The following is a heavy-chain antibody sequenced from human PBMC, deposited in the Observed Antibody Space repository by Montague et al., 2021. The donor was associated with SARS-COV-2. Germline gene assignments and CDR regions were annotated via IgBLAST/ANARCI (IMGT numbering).Heavy chain of an antibody. CDR3: ARDLITMVRGVILESDY. V-gene: IGHV3-33*01. CDR2: IWYDGSNK. Sequence: SLRLSYAASGFTFSSYGMHWVRQAPGKGLEWVAVIWYDGSNKYYADSVKGRFTISRDNSKNTLYLQMNSLRAEDTAVYYCARDLITMVRGVILESDYWGQGTLVTVSS. CDR1: GFTFSSYG. D-gene: IGHD3-10*01. J-gene: IGHJ4*02.